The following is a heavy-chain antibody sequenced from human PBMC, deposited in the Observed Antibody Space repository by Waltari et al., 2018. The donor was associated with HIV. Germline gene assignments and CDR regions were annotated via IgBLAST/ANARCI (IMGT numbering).Heavy chain of an antibody. Sequence: QVQLRESGPGLVKPSETLSLTCSLSGGSISDYYWSWIRQSPGKALEWIGYIFHSGSANSNHSLKSRVTMSVDTSKNQFSLKMSSVTAADTAVYYCARGNDVIGNWFDPWGRGTRVIVSS. D-gene: IGHD3-10*01. CDR2: IFHSGSA. V-gene: IGHV4-59*13. CDR3: ARGNDVIGNWFDP. CDR1: GGSISDYY. J-gene: IGHJ5*02.